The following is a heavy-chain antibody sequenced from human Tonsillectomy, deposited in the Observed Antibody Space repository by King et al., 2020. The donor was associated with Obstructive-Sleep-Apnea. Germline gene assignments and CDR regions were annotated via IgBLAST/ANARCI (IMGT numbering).Heavy chain of an antibody. J-gene: IGHJ4*02. V-gene: IGHV4-34*01. CDR3: ARRDDY. CDR1: GGSFIGYR. CDR2: FDDSGST. Sequence: VQLQQWGAGLLKPSETLSLTCAVFGGSFIGYRWSWFRQSPGQGLQWIWEFDDSGSTNYNPSLMSRVTISLDTSKNQFSLKLNSVTAADTAVYYCARRDDYWGQGTLVTVSS.